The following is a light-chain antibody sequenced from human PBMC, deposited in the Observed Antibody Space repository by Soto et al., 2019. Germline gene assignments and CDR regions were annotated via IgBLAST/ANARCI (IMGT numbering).Light chain of an antibody. CDR3: QSYYRSLSDWGWV. J-gene: IGLJ3*02. CDR1: SSNIGAGYD. V-gene: IGLV1-40*01. CDR2: GNN. Sequence: QSVLTQPPSVSGAPGQRVTISCTGGSSNIGAGYDVHWYQQLPGTAPKVLIYGNNNRPSGVPDRFSGSKSGTSSSLSITGLQAEDEAAYYCQSYYRSLSDWGWVFGGGTKVTVL.